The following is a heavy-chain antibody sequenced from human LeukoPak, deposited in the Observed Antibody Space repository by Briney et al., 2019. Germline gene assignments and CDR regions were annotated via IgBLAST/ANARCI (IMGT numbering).Heavy chain of an antibody. CDR3: ASNIVGGTTTLDY. J-gene: IGHJ4*02. CDR1: GFTVSSNY. CDR2: IYSGGST. D-gene: IGHD1-26*01. Sequence: GGSLRLSCAASGFTVSSNYMSWVRQAPGKGLEWVSVIYSGGSTYYADSVKGRFTISRDNSKNTLYLQMNSLRAEDTAVYYCASNIVGGTTTLDYWGQGTLVTVSS. V-gene: IGHV3-53*01.